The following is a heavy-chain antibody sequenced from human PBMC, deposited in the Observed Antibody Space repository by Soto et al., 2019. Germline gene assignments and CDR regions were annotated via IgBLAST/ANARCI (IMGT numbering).Heavy chain of an antibody. CDR2: IWYDGSNK. D-gene: IGHD2-2*01. Sequence: PGGSLRLSCAASGFTFSSYGMHWVRQAPGKGLEWVAVIWYDGSNKYYADSVKGRFTISRDNSKNTLYLQMNSLRAEDTAVYYCARERYCSSTSCYYSYYYGMDVWGQGTTVTVSS. J-gene: IGHJ6*02. V-gene: IGHV3-33*01. CDR1: GFTFSSYG. CDR3: ARERYCSSTSCYYSYYYGMDV.